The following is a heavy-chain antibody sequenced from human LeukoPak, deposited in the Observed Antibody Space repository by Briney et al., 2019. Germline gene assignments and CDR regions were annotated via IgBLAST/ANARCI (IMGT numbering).Heavy chain of an antibody. D-gene: IGHD2-15*01. J-gene: IGHJ3*02. CDR3: AKDGGSDPDSFDI. CDR2: IRSDGSNK. V-gene: IGHV3-30*02. Sequence: PGGSLRLSCAASGFTFSSSAMHWVRQAPGKGLEWLAFIRSDGSNKNYADSVKGRFSISRDNTKNSLYLLMNSLRAEDTAVYYCAKDGGSDPDSFDIWGQGTMVTVSS. CDR1: GFTFSSSA.